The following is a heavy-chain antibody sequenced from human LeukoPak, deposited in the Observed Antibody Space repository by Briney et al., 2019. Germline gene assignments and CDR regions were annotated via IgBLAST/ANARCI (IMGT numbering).Heavy chain of an antibody. CDR2: IRYDGSNK. J-gene: IGHJ6*03. V-gene: IGHV3-30*02. CDR3: AKCLQGYYYYYYMDV. Sequence: PGGSLRLSCAASGFTFSSYGMHWVRQAPGKGLGWVAFIRYDGSNKYYADSVKGRFTISRDNSKNTLYLQMNSLRAEDTAVYYCAKCLQGYYYYYYMDVWGKGTTVTISS. CDR1: GFTFSSYG.